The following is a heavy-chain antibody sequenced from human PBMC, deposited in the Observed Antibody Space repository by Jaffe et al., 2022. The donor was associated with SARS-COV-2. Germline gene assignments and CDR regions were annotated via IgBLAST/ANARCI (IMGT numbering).Heavy chain of an antibody. CDR3: ARGGVVGAAGGRGFDP. CDR1: GGSISGYY. D-gene: IGHD6-13*01. V-gene: IGHV4-34*02. J-gene: IGHJ5*02. CDR2: INHRGST. Sequence: QVQLQQWGAGLLKPSETLSLTCAVYGGSISGYYWSWIRQSPGKGLEWLGEINHRGSTNHNPSLKSRVTISVDASKNQFSLSVFSVTAADTAIYYCARGGVVGAAGGRGFDPWGQGTLVTVSS.